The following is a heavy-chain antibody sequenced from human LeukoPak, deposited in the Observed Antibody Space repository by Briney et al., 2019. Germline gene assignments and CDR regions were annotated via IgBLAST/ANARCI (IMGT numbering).Heavy chain of an antibody. Sequence: SETLSLTCTVSGGSISSYYWSWIRQPAGKGLEWIGRIYTSGSTNYNPSLKSRVTMSVDTSKNQFSLKLSSVTAADTAVYYCARDMATPPRNYGTDVWGQGTTVTVSS. D-gene: IGHD5-24*01. CDR1: GGSISSYY. J-gene: IGHJ6*02. CDR3: ARDMATPPRNYGTDV. V-gene: IGHV4-4*07. CDR2: IYTSGST.